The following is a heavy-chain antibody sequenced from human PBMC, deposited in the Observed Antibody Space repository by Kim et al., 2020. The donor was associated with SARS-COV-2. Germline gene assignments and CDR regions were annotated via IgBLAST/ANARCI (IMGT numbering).Heavy chain of an antibody. CDR2: IKSSSGV. D-gene: IGHD3-22*01. CDR3: ARSSYYRFDY. CDR1: GFTFTDYS. V-gene: IGHV3-48*02. Sequence: GGSLRLSCAASGFTFTDYSMNWVRQAPGKGPEWVSYIKSSSGVYYADSVKGRFTMSRDNAKNSVYLQMSSLRDEDTAVYYCARSSYYRFDYWGQGTLVTVSS. J-gene: IGHJ4*02.